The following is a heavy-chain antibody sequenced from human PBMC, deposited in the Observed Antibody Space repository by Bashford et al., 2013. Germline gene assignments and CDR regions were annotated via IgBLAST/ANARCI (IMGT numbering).Heavy chain of an antibody. CDR1: GFSLSTSGMC. J-gene: IGHJ6*02. D-gene: IGHD6-25*01. CDR2: IDWDDDK. V-gene: IGHV2-70*11. CDR3: ARMCSSEPDYGMDV. Sequence: SGPTLVKPHQTLTLTCTFSGFSLSTSGMCVSWIRQPPGKALEWLARIDWDDDKYYSTSLKTRLTISKDTSKNQVVLTMTNMDPVDTATYYCARMCSSEPDYGMDVWGQGTTVTVSS.